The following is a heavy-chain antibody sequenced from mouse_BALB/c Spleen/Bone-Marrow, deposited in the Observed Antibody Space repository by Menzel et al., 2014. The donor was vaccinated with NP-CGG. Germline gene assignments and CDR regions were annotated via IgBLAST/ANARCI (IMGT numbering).Heavy chain of an antibody. D-gene: IGHD1-1*01. CDR2: INSNGGST. CDR1: GFTFSSYG. Sequence: EVQGVESGGGLVQPGGSLKLSCAASGFTFSSYGMSWVRQTPDKRLELVATINSNGGSTYYPDSVKGRFTISRDNVKNTLYLQMSSLKSEDTAMYYCARDYYGSSDYWGQGTTLTVSS. J-gene: IGHJ2*01. CDR3: ARDYYGSSDY. V-gene: IGHV5-6-3*01.